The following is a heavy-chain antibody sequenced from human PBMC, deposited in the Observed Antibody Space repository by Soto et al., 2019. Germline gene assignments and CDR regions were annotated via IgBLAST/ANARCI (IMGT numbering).Heavy chain of an antibody. CDR2: ISSSSSTI. CDR1: GFTFSSYS. J-gene: IGHJ4*02. Sequence: EVLLVESGGGLVQPGGSLRLSCAASGFTFSSYSMNWVRQAPGKGLEWVSYISSSSSTIYYADSVKGRFTISRDNAKNSLYLQMNSLRAEDTAVYYCARDSDDSSGYYLLGVYYFDYWGQGTLVTVSS. V-gene: IGHV3-48*01. D-gene: IGHD3-22*01. CDR3: ARDSDDSSGYYLLGVYYFDY.